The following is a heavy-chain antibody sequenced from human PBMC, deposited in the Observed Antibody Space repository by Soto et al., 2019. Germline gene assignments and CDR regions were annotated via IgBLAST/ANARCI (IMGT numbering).Heavy chain of an antibody. Sequence: EVQLLESGGGLVQPGGSLRLSCAASGFTFSSYAMSWVRQAPGKGLEWVSAISGSGGSTYYADSVKGRFTISRDNSKNALYLQMNSMSAEDTAVYYCANSLLRFLEWLHGGWCQGTLVTVSA. D-gene: IGHD3-3*01. J-gene: IGHJ4*02. V-gene: IGHV3-23*01. CDR3: ANSLLRFLEWLHGG. CDR1: GFTFSSYA. CDR2: ISGSGGST.